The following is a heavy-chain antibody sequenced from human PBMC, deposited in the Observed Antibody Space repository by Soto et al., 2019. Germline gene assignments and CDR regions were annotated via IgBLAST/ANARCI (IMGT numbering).Heavy chain of an antibody. CDR3: ASTLVRGVIISPLDY. V-gene: IGHV3-30-3*01. D-gene: IGHD3-10*01. CDR2: ISYDGSNK. J-gene: IGHJ4*02. Sequence: GGSLRLSCAASGFTFSSYAMHWVRQAPGKGLEWVAVISYDGSNKYYADSVKGRFTISRDNSKNTLYLQMNSLRAEDTAVYYCASTLVRGVIISPLDYCGQGTLVTVSS. CDR1: GFTFSSYA.